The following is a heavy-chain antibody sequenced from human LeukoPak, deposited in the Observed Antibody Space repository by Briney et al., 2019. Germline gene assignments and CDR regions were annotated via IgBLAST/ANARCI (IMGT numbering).Heavy chain of an antibody. V-gene: IGHV4-4*02. CDR3: ARDLRYSSSWYYYGLDV. D-gene: IGHD6-13*01. J-gene: IGHJ6*02. Sequence: PSETLSLTCTVSGGSITSSNWWSWVRQPPGKGLEWIGEIYHSGSTNYQASLKSRVIISLDKSKNQFSMTLNSVTAADTAVYYCARDLRYSSSWYYYGLDVWGQGTTVTVSS. CDR1: GGSITSSNW. CDR2: IYHSGST.